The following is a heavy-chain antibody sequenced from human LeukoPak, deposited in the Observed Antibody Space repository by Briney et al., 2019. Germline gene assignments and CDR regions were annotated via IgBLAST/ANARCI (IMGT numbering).Heavy chain of an antibody. CDR2: IYYSGST. D-gene: IGHD4-23*01. J-gene: IGHJ4*02. V-gene: IGHV4-39*01. CDR1: GGSISSSNYY. Sequence: PSETLFLTCTVSGGSISSSNYYWGWIRQPPGKGLEWIGSIYYSGSTYYNPSLKSRVTISVDTSKRQFSLKLNSVTAADTAVYYCARHSSMTTVDFDYWGQGTLVTVSS. CDR3: ARHSSMTTVDFDY.